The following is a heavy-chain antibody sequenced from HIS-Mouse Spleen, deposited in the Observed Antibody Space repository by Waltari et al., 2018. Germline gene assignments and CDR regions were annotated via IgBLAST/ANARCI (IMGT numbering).Heavy chain of an antibody. D-gene: IGHD6-13*01. V-gene: IGHV4-39*07. CDR2: IYYSGST. CDR3: AREIPYSSSWYDWYFDL. J-gene: IGHJ2*01. CDR1: GGSISSRSYY. Sequence: QLQLQESGPGLVKPSETLSRTCPVSGGSISSRSYYWCWIRHPPGTGLEWIGSIYYSGSTYYNPSLKSRVTISVDTSKNQFSLKLSSVTAADTAVYYCAREIPYSSSWYDWYFDLWGRGTLVTVSS.